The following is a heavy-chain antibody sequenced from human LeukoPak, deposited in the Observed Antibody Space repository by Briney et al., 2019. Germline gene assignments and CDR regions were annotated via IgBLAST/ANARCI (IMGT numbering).Heavy chain of an antibody. Sequence: GGSLRLSCAASGFTFSSYSMNWVRQAPGKGLEWVSSISSSSSYIYYADSVKGRFTISRDNAKNSLYLQMNSLRAEDTAVYYCANHLACGSTSCPPFDSWGQGTLVTVSS. J-gene: IGHJ4*02. D-gene: IGHD2-2*01. V-gene: IGHV3-21*01. CDR2: ISSSSSYI. CDR3: ANHLACGSTSCPPFDS. CDR1: GFTFSSYS.